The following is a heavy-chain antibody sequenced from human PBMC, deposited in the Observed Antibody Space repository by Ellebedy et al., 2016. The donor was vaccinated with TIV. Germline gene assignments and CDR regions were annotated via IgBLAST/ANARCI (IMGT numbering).Heavy chain of an antibody. Sequence: AASVKVSCKASGLTFTKSAVQWVRQARGQRLEWIGWIVVGSGNTHYAQKFQERVTITRDMSTSTAYMELSSLRSEDTAVYYCAADSVVGPSASWYFDLWGRGTLVTVSS. J-gene: IGHJ2*01. CDR2: IVVGSGNT. CDR3: AADSVVGPSASWYFDL. V-gene: IGHV1-58*01. D-gene: IGHD2-15*01. CDR1: GLTFTKSA.